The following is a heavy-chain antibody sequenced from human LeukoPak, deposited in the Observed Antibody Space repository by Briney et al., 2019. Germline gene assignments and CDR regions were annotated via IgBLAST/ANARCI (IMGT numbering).Heavy chain of an antibody. CDR2: VYHTGPT. J-gene: IGHJ6*02. CDR3: ARGPYYYGSGSYYKSRGYYYYGMDV. CDR1: GGSINTDY. V-gene: IGHV4-59*12. D-gene: IGHD3-10*01. Sequence: SETLSLSCSVSGGSINTDYWNWIRQSPGKGLEWIGYVYHTGPTNYNPSLKSRVTISIHKSKKHFSLKVSSVTAADTAVYYCARGPYYYGSGSYYKSRGYYYYGMDVWGQGTTVTVSS.